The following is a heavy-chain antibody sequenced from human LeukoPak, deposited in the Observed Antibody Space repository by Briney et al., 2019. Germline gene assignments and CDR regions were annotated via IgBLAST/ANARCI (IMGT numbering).Heavy chain of an antibody. Sequence: SETLSLTCAVYGGSFSGYYWSWIRQPPGKGLEWIGEINYSGSTNYNPSLKSRVTISVDTSKNQFSLKLSSVTAADTAVYYCARVQGDSSGYYPYWYFDLWGRGTLVTVSS. V-gene: IGHV4-34*09. CDR2: INYSGST. CDR1: GGSFSGYY. J-gene: IGHJ2*01. CDR3: ARVQGDSSGYYPYWYFDL. D-gene: IGHD3-22*01.